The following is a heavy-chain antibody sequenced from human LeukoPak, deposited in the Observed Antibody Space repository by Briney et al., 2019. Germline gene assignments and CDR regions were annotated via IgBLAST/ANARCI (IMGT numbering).Heavy chain of an antibody. CDR1: GGSISSCY. CDR2: ICYSGST. Sequence: SETLSLTCTVSGGSISSCYWSWIRQPPGKGLEWVGYICYSGSTNYNPSLKSRVTISVDTSKNQFSLKLTSVTAADTAVYYCARGILGRYYFDYWGQGTLVTVSS. D-gene: IGHD3-3*02. V-gene: IGHV4-59*01. J-gene: IGHJ4*02. CDR3: ARGILGRYYFDY.